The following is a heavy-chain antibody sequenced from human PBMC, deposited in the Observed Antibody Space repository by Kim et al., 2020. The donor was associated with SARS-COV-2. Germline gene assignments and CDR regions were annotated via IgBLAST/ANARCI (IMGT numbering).Heavy chain of an antibody. V-gene: IGHV1-69*13. CDR1: GGTFSSYA. Sequence: SVKVSCKASGGTFSSYAISWVRQAPGQGLEWMGGIIPIFGTANYAQKFQGRVTITADESTSTAYMELSSLRSEDTAVYYCARSWPLQYYYYYYMDVWGKGTTVTVSS. J-gene: IGHJ6*03. CDR3: ARSWPLQYYYYYYMDV. CDR2: IIPIFGTA.